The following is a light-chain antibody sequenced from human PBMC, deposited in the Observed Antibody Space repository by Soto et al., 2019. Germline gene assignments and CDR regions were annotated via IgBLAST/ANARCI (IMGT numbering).Light chain of an antibody. V-gene: IGLV2-14*01. CDR3: SSYTTSTTRII. CDR2: EVS. CDR1: SSDVGGYNH. Sequence: QSALTQPASVSGSPGQSITISCTRSSSDVGGYNHVSWYQQHPGKAPKLMIYEVSNRPSGVSNRFSGSKSGNTASLTISGLQAEDEAEYYCSSYTTSTTRIIFGGGTKLTVL. J-gene: IGLJ2*01.